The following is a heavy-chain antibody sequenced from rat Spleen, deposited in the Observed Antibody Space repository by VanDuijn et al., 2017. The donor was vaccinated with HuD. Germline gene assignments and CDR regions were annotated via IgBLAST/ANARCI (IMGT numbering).Heavy chain of an antibody. V-gene: IGHV5-7*01. CDR3: ARQGWDYYWYFDF. CDR1: GFTFSNYG. CDR2: INYDGDTT. J-gene: IGHJ1*01. Sequence: EVQLVESGGGLVQPGRSMKLSCAASGFTFSNYGMAWVRQAPKKGLEWVAYINYDGDTTYYRDSVKGRFTISRDNAKSTLYLQMDSLRSEDTATYYCARQGWDYYWYFDFWGPGTMVTVSS. D-gene: IGHD5-1*01.